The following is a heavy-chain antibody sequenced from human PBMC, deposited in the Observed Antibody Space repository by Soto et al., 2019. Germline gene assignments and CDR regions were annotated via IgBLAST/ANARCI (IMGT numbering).Heavy chain of an antibody. CDR2: TYYRSKWYN. Sequence: SQTLSLPCAISGDRVSSNSAAWNWLRQSPSRGLEWLGRTYYRSKWYNDYAVSVKSRITINPDTSKNQFSLQLNSVTPEDTAVYYCAREEGSGSVYYYYGMDVWGQGTTVTVSS. V-gene: IGHV6-1*01. CDR3: AREEGSGSVYYYYGMDV. CDR1: GDRVSSNSAA. D-gene: IGHD6-25*01. J-gene: IGHJ6*02.